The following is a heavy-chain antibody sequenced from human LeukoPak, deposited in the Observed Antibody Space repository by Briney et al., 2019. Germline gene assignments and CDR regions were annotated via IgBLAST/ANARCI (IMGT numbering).Heavy chain of an antibody. J-gene: IGHJ6*02. CDR1: GGSISSYY. V-gene: IGHV4-59*01. CDR2: IYYSGST. Sequence: SETLSLTCTVSGGSISSYYWSWIRQPPGKGLEWIGYIYYSGSTNYNPSLKSRVTISVDTSKNQFSLKLRSMTAADTAVYYCASLKVVVTAIPYYYGMDVWGQGTTVTVSS. CDR3: ASLKVVVTAIPYYYGMDV. D-gene: IGHD2-21*02.